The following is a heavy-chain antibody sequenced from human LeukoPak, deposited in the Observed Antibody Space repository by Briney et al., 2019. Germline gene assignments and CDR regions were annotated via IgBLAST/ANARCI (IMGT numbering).Heavy chain of an antibody. D-gene: IGHD2-8*02. J-gene: IGHJ4*02. V-gene: IGHV1-18*01. CDR2: VSAVDGNT. Sequence: ASVKVSCMASVYSFNRYGISWVRPAPGQGLGWMGWVSAVDGNTNYARKVQGRVSMPTDTYTSTAYMELRSLRSDDTGVYYCARDFFHGHCAGLSCFLLDYWGQGTLVAVSS. CDR3: ARDFFHGHCAGLSCFLLDY. CDR1: VYSFNRYG.